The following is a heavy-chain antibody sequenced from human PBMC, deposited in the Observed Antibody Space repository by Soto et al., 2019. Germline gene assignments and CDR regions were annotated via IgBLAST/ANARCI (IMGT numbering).Heavy chain of an antibody. J-gene: IGHJ4*02. V-gene: IGHV4-61*01. CDR1: GGSVSGGSYY. CDR2: IYSSGGS. D-gene: IGHD3-22*01. Sequence: SETLSLTCTVSGGSVSGGSYYWSWIRQPPGKGLEWIGYIYSSGGSNYSPSLKSRVTISVDTSKNQFTLKLRSVAAADTAVYYCVREANYYDSSGYWDDYWGQGTLVT. CDR3: VREANYYDSSGYWDDY.